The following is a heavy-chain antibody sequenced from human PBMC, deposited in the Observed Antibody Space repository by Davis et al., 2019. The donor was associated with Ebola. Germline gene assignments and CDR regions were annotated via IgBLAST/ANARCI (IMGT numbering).Heavy chain of an antibody. J-gene: IGHJ4*02. V-gene: IGHV3-73*01. CDR1: GFTFSGSA. CDR2: IRSKANSYAT. CDR3: AKDRQSYYYDSSGSHPFDY. Sequence: GGSLRLSCAASGFTFSGSAMHWVRQASGKGLEWVGRIRSKANSYATAYAASVKGRFTISRDNSKNTLYLQMNSLRAEDTAVYYCAKDRQSYYYDSSGSHPFDYWGQGTLVTVSS. D-gene: IGHD3-22*01.